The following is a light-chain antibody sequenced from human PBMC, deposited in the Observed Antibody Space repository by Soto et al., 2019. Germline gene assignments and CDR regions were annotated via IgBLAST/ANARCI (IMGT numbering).Light chain of an antibody. Sequence: DIQMTQSPSSLSASVGDRVTITCRASQGISNYLAWYQQKPGEVPKLLISAASTLRSGVPSRFSGSGSGTEFTLTISGLQPEDVGTFYCQKYNSAPLTFGPGTKVDIK. CDR2: AAS. J-gene: IGKJ3*01. V-gene: IGKV1-27*01. CDR3: QKYNSAPLT. CDR1: QGISNY.